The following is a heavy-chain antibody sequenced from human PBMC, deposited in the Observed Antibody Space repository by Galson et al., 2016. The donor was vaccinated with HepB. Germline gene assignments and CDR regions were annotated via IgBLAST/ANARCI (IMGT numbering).Heavy chain of an antibody. D-gene: IGHD6-13*01. CDR3: ARVRHIAAAGSFNYHSLDV. Sequence: SETLSLTCSVSGGSVNSDYWSWVRRPPGMDLEWIGYGHYSGSTNYSPSLKSRVSILLDTSKNQYSLRLTSVTAADTAVYYCARVRHIAAAGSFNYHSLDVWGHGTTVTVS. CDR2: GHYSGST. CDR1: GGSVNSDY. V-gene: IGHV4-59*02. J-gene: IGHJ6*02.